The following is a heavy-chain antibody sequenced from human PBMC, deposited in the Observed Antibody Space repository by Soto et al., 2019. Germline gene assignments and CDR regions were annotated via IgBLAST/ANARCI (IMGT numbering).Heavy chain of an antibody. D-gene: IGHD4-4*01. CDR2: IYYSGST. Sequence: PSETLSLTCTVSGGSISSYYWIWIRQPPGKGLEWIGYIYYSGSTNYNPSLKSRVTISVDTSKNQFSLKLSSVTAADTAVYYCARVRDSNYAFYFDYWGQGTLVTVSS. V-gene: IGHV4-59*01. J-gene: IGHJ4*02. CDR3: ARVRDSNYAFYFDY. CDR1: GGSISSYY.